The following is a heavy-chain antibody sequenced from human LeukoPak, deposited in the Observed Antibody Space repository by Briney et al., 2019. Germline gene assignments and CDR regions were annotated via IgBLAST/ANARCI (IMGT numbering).Heavy chain of an antibody. CDR1: GGIFSSYV. V-gene: IGHV1-69*06. D-gene: IGHD5-12*01. Sequence: ASVKVSCKASGGIFSSYVISWVRQAPGQGLEWMGGIIPIFGTANYAQKFQGRVTSTAAKSTSTAYMDLSSLTPEDTAVYSCARVSGYEGNWFDPWGQGTLVTVSS. CDR2: IIPIFGTA. CDR3: ARVSGYEGNWFDP. J-gene: IGHJ5*02.